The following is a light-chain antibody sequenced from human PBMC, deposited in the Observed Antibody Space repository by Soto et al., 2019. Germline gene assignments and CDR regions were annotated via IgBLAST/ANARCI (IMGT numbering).Light chain of an antibody. Sequence: QSLLTQPASVSGSPGQSITISCPGTSSDVGGYNYVSWYQQHPGKAPKLMIYDVSNRPSGVSNRFSGSKSGNTASLTISGLQAQDEADYYCSSYTSSSTLVFGTGPKGTV. CDR1: SSDVGGYNY. CDR3: SSYTSSSTLV. CDR2: DVS. V-gene: IGLV2-14*01. J-gene: IGLJ1*01.